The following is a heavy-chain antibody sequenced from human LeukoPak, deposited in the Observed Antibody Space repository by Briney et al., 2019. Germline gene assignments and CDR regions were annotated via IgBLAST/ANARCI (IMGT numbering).Heavy chain of an antibody. Sequence: PSETLSLTCTVSGGSISSYYWSWIRRPPGKGLEWIGYIYTSGSTNYNPSLKSRVTISVDTSKNQFSLKLSSVTAADTAVYYCARHLRYYDSSGYLDYWGQGTLVTVSS. V-gene: IGHV4-4*09. J-gene: IGHJ4*02. CDR3: ARHLRYYDSSGYLDY. CDR1: GGSISSYY. D-gene: IGHD3-22*01. CDR2: IYTSGST.